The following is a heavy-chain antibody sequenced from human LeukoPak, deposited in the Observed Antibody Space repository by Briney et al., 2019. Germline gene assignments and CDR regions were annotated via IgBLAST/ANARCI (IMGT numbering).Heavy chain of an antibody. Sequence: RPSETLSLTCAVNGGSFSGYFWSWIRQPPGKGLEWIGEINHSGSTYYNASLKSRITISVDTSKRQFSLRMNSVTAADTAVYFCASYYSSIYGMDVWGQGTSVTVSS. D-gene: IGHD6-13*01. J-gene: IGHJ6*02. CDR1: GGSFSGYF. CDR3: ASYYSSIYGMDV. V-gene: IGHV4-34*01. CDR2: INHSGST.